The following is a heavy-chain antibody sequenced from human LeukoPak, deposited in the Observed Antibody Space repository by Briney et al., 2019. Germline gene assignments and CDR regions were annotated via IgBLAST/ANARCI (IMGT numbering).Heavy chain of an antibody. CDR2: IYYSRST. J-gene: IGHJ4*02. D-gene: IGHD2-15*01. CDR3: ARDGCNSGYFDY. CDR1: GASISSGGYY. Sequence: SETLSLTCTVSGASISSGGYYWNWIRQPPGKGLEWIGYIYYSRSTSYSPSLKSRLTISVDTSKNQLSLKLSSVTAADTAVYYCARDGCNSGYFDYWGQGTLVTVSS. V-gene: IGHV4-30-4*01.